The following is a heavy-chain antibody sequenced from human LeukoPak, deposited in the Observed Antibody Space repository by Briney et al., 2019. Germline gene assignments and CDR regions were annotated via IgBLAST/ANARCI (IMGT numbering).Heavy chain of an antibody. Sequence: PGGSLRLSCAASGFTFSSYSMNWVRQAPGKGLEWVSSISSSSYIHYADSVKGRFTISRDNAKNSLYLQMNSLRAEDTAVYYCAREAEYYDILTGYYIGYFDYWGQGTLVTVSS. J-gene: IGHJ4*02. D-gene: IGHD3-9*01. V-gene: IGHV3-21*01. CDR3: AREAEYYDILTGYYIGYFDY. CDR2: ISSSSYI. CDR1: GFTFSSYS.